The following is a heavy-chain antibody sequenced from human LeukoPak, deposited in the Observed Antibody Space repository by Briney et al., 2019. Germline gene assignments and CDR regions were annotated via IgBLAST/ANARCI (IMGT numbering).Heavy chain of an antibody. CDR1: GFTSFDFP. D-gene: IGHD2/OR15-2a*01. J-gene: IGHJ3*02. CDR2: IRTDGTI. Sequence: PGGSLRLSCEASGFTSFDFPMNWVRKAPGKGLEWVSHIRTDGTITYADSVKGRFTISRDDAKTSVYLQMNSPRDEDTAIYYCARDNIWAFDIWGQGTMVTVAS. V-gene: IGHV3-69-1*01. CDR3: ARDNIWAFDI.